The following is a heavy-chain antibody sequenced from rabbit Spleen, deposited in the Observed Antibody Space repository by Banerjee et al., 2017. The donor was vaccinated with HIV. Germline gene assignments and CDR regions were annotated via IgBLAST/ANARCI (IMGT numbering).Heavy chain of an antibody. J-gene: IGHJ6*01. CDR2: IYAGSSGGT. CDR3: ARDTGTSFSTYGMDL. V-gene: IGHV1S45*01. D-gene: IGHD8-1*01. CDR1: GIDFSSSYW. Sequence: QEQLVEYGGDLVKPGASLKLSCKASGIDFSSSYWMCWVRQAPGRGLEWIACIYAGSSGGTYSATWAKGRFSISKTSSTTVTLQMTTLTAADTATYFCARDTGTSFSTYGMDLWGPGTLVTVS.